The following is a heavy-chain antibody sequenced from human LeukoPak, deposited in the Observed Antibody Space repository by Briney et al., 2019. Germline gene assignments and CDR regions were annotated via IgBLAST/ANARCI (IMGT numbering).Heavy chain of an antibody. D-gene: IGHD6-19*01. CDR1: GGPVSSGSYY. CDR3: ASAYSSGWYYFDY. CDR2: IYYSGST. V-gene: IGHV4-61*01. Sequence: SETLSLTCTVSGGPVSSGSYYWSWIRQPPGKGLEWIGYIYYSGSTNYNPSLKSRVTISVDTSKNQFSLKLSSVTAADTAVYYCASAYSSGWYYFDYWGQGTLVTVSS. J-gene: IGHJ4*02.